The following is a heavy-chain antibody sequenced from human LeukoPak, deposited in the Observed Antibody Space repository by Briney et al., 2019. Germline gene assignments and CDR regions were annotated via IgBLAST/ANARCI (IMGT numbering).Heavy chain of an antibody. CDR2: IYPGDSET. V-gene: IGHV5-51*01. Sequence: WIRQPPGKGLEWIGYIYPGDSETRYSPSFQGQVTISADKSISAAYLQWSSLKASDTAMYYCARHGGRYCSSSGCYSFDYWGQGTLVTVSS. J-gene: IGHJ4*02. D-gene: IGHD2-2*02. CDR3: ARHGGRYCSSSGCYSFDY.